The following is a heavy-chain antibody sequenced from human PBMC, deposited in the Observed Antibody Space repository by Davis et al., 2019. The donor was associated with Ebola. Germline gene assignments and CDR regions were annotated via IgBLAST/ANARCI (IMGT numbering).Heavy chain of an antibody. CDR2: INHNGDI. Sequence: PSETLSLTCGVFDCPFTGYFRNWNRQSPGKGLEWIAEINHNGDINYNPSLQSRVTLSVDTAKNHFSLKLASVTAADRAVYYCARGSVKMDSWGQGILVTVSS. CDR3: ARGSVKMDS. CDR1: DCPFTGYF. J-gene: IGHJ4*02. V-gene: IGHV4-34*01. D-gene: IGHD3-22*01.